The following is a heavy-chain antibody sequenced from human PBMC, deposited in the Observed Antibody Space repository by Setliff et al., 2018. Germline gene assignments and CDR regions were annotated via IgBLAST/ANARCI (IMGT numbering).Heavy chain of an antibody. J-gene: IGHJ3*02. Sequence: SVKVSCKASGGTFSSYAISWVRQAPGQGLEWMGGIIPILGIANYAQKFQGRVTITADKSTSTAYMELRSLRSDDTAVYYCARDATYYYDSSGYYSIWGQGTMVTVSS. V-gene: IGHV1-69*10. CDR2: IIPILGIA. D-gene: IGHD3-22*01. CDR1: GGTFSSYA. CDR3: ARDATYYYDSSGYYSI.